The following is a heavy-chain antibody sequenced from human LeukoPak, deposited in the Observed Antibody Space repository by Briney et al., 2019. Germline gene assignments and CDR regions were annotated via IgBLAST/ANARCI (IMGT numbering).Heavy chain of an antibody. CDR3: AKDHGRDGYNFDY. CDR1: GFTFSSYA. J-gene: IGHJ4*02. Sequence: GGSLRLSCAASGFTFSSYAMHWVRQAPGKGLEWVAVISYDGSNKYYADSVKGRFTISRDNSKNTLYLQMNSLRAEDTAVYYCAKDHGRDGYNFDYWGQGTLVTVSS. V-gene: IGHV3-30*04. CDR2: ISYDGSNK. D-gene: IGHD5-24*01.